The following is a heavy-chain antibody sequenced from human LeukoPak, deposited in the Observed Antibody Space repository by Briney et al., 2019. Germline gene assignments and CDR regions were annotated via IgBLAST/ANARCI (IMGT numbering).Heavy chain of an antibody. D-gene: IGHD3-22*01. CDR1: GYTFTGYY. J-gene: IGHJ3*02. CDR2: INPNSGGT. V-gene: IGHV1-2*02. Sequence: GASVKVSCKASGYTFTGYYMHWVRQAPGQGLEWMGWINPNSGGTNYAQKFQGRVTMTRDASISTAYMELSRLRSDDTAVYYCARVEAEVVTDAFDIWGQGTMVTVSS. CDR3: ARVEAEVVTDAFDI.